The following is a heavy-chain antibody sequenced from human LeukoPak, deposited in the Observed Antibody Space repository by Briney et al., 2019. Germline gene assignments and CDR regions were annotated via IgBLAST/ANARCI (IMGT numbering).Heavy chain of an antibody. CDR2: TYSGGTT. J-gene: IGHJ4*02. V-gene: IGHV3-66*01. D-gene: IGHD4-17*01. CDR1: GFTVSNNH. Sequence: PGGSLRLSCTASGFTVSNNHMTWVRQAPGKGLEWVSVTYSGGTTYYAGFVKARFTMSRDNAKNTLYLQMNSLSAEDTAVYHCTRESPTTVTFFDDWGQGTLVTVSS. CDR3: TRESPTTVTFFDD.